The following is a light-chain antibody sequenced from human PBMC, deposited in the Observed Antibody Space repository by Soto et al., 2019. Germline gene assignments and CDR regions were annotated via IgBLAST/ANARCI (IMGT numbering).Light chain of an antibody. V-gene: IGKV3-15*01. CDR1: QSVSSD. J-gene: IGKJ4*01. CDR2: GAF. CDR3: QQSNDWPLT. Sequence: EIVMTQSPATLSMFPGERATLSCRASQSVSSDLGWYQQKPGQAPRLLIHGAFIRAAGVPARFSGSGSGTEFTLTISSLQSEDSAVYYCQQSNDWPLTFGGGTKVEIQ.